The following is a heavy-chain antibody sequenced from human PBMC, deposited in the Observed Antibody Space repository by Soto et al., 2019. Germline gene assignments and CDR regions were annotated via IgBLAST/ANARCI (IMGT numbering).Heavy chain of an antibody. D-gene: IGHD6-13*01. V-gene: IGHV3-23*01. CDR1: GFTFSSHA. J-gene: IGHJ4*02. Sequence: EVQLLESGGGLVQPGGSLRLSCTASGFTFSSHAMTWVRQAPGKGLEWVSGLSGSGGSIYYADSVKGRFTISRDNSMTTLSLEMKTLRAEDTAVYYCAKVSSSWYAGFFDLWGQGTPVTVSS. CDR3: AKVSSSWYAGFFDL. CDR2: LSGSGGSI.